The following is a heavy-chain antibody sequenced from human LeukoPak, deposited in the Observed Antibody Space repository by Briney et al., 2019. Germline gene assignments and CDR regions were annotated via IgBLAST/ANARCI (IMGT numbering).Heavy chain of an antibody. CDR2: INTDGTVT. CDR3: ATKQWLAPPLDI. Sequence: GGSLRLSWSASRFTFSKHWMLGFRQAPGKGLESVSRINTDGTVTTYADSVKGRFTVSRDNADNTMFLQMNSVRDEDTAVYYCATKQWLAPPLDIWGQGTPVTVSS. J-gene: IGHJ6*02. V-gene: IGHV3-74*01. CDR1: RFTFSKHW. D-gene: IGHD6-19*01.